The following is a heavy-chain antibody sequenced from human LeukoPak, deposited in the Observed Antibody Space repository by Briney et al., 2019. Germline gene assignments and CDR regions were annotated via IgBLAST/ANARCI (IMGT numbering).Heavy chain of an antibody. V-gene: IGHV6-1*01. D-gene: IGHD6-19*01. CDR1: GDSVSSNSAA. CDR2: TYYRSKWYN. J-gene: IGHJ6*02. Sequence: SQTLSLTCAISGDSVSSNSAAWNWIRQSPSRGLEWLGRTYYRSKWYNDYAVSVKSRITINPDTSKNQFSLQLNSATPEDTAVYYCARVKVGYSSGWYAGYYYYYGMDVWGQGTTVTVSS. CDR3: ARVKVGYSSGWYAGYYYYYGMDV.